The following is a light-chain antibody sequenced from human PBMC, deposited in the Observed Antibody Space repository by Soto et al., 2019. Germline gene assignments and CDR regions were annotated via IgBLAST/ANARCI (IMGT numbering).Light chain of an antibody. CDR2: DVS. J-gene: IGLJ1*01. CDR3: SSYTTSNTRQIV. CDR1: SNDVGGYNY. Sequence: QSVLTQPASVSGSPGQSITISFTGNSNDVGGYNYVSWYQHHPGKAPKLIIYDVSNRPSGVSNRFSGSKSGNTASLTISGLQPEDEADYYCSSYTTSNTRQIVFGTGTKVTVL. V-gene: IGLV2-14*03.